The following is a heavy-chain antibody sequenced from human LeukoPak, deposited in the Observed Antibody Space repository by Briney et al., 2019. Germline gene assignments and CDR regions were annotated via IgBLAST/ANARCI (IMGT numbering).Heavy chain of an antibody. CDR1: GFTFSNHN. CDR2: ITGSSNYI. CDR3: ARDLALLWFGDPRGNWFDP. J-gene: IGHJ5*02. D-gene: IGHD3-10*01. Sequence: GGSLRLSCAASGFTFSNHNMNWVRQAPGKGLEWVSSITGSSNYIYYADSVRGRFTISRGNAKNSLYLQMNSLRAEDTAVYYCARDLALLWFGDPRGNWFDPWGQGTLVTVSS. V-gene: IGHV3-21*04.